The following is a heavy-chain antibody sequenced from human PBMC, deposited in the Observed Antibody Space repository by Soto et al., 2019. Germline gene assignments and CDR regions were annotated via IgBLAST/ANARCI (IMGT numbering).Heavy chain of an antibody. CDR2: IIPVFGTT. Sequence: QEQLVQSGPEVKKPGSSVKVSCKDSGGLFSSFAISWVRQAPGQGLEWMGGIIPVFGTTYYAEKFQDRLTITADESTNTAYMELSSLTSGDTAIYDCARGGGPYVWFNEFWGQGTLVTVSS. J-gene: IGHJ4*02. V-gene: IGHV1-69*01. CDR3: ARGGGPYVWFNEF. D-gene: IGHD3-16*01. CDR1: GGLFSSFA.